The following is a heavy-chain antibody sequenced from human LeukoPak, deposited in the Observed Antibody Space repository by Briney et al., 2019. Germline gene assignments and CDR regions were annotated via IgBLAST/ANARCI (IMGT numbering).Heavy chain of an antibody. Sequence: ASVKVSCKASGYTFTGYYMHWVRQAPGHGLEWMGWINPNSGGTNYAQKFQGRVTMTRDTSISTAYMELSRLRSDDTAVYYCARERKQYDILTGYIPNQNWFDPWGQGTLVTVSS. CDR3: ARERKQYDILTGYIPNQNWFDP. CDR1: GYTFTGYY. D-gene: IGHD3-9*01. V-gene: IGHV1-2*02. J-gene: IGHJ5*02. CDR2: INPNSGGT.